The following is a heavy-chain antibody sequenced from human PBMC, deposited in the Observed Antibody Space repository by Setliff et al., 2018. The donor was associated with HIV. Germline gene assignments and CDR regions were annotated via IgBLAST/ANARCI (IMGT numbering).Heavy chain of an antibody. CDR3: ARVGYSRTSYAMDV. CDR1: GGSISDHY. Sequence: SETLSLTCTVSGGSISDHYWSWIRQPPGKGLEWIGTIYHSGRTTYSPSLKSRLTISVDTSNNQFSLKLSSVIDADTAVYYCARVGYSRTSYAMDVWGQGTTVTVSS. V-gene: IGHV4-59*11. CDR2: IYHSGRT. D-gene: IGHD5-12*01. J-gene: IGHJ6*02.